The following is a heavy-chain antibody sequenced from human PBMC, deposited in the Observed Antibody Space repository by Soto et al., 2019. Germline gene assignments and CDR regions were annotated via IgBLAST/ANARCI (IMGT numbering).Heavy chain of an antibody. J-gene: IGHJ6*02. CDR1: GFTFISYG. D-gene: IGHD2-2*01. CDR3: ASLDIVVVPAAIGNDGMDV. Sequence: GGSLRLSCAASGFTFISYGMHWVRQAPGKGLEWVAVIWYDGSNKYYADSVKGRFTISRDNSKNTLYLQMNSLRAEDTAVYYCASLDIVVVPAAIGNDGMDVWGQGTTVTVSS. V-gene: IGHV3-33*01. CDR2: IWYDGSNK.